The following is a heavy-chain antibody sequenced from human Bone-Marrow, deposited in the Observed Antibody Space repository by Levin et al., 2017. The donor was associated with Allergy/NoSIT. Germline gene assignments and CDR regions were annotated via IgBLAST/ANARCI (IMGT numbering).Heavy chain of an antibody. CDR1: GFTFETFS. Sequence: ESLKISCVGSGFTFETFSMNWVRQSPSKGLEWVTSISRDGRVIYDADSVKGRFTISRDNAKNSVYLQMNSLRTEDAAVYYCARSQSITGTEDLMLMDVWGQGTTVTVSS. CDR2: ISRDGRVI. V-gene: IGHV3-21*06. J-gene: IGHJ6*02. CDR3: ARSQSITGTEDLMLMDV. D-gene: IGHD1/OR15-1a*01.